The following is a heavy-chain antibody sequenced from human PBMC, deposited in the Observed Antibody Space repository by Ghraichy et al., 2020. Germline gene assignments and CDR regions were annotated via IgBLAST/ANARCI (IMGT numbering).Heavy chain of an antibody. CDR2: ISSSSSYI. CDR1: GFTFSSYS. J-gene: IGHJ6*02. CDR3: ARDLLFLEWLPNHLEGYYYYYGMDV. Sequence: GGSLRLSCAASGFTFSSYSMNWVRQAPGKGLEWVSSISSSSSYIYYADSVKGRFTISRDNAKNSLYLQMNSLRAEDTAVYYCARDLLFLEWLPNHLEGYYYYYGMDVWGQGTTVTVSS. D-gene: IGHD3-3*01. V-gene: IGHV3-21*01.